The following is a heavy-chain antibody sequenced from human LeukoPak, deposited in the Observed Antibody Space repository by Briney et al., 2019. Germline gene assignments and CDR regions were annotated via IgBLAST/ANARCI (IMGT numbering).Heavy chain of an antibody. CDR2: IKQDGSEK. CDR3: AREEDIVVVPGVHWFDP. D-gene: IGHD2-2*01. CDR1: GFTFSSYW. V-gene: IGHV3-7*01. J-gene: IGHJ5*02. Sequence: PGGSLRLSCAASGFTFSSYWMSWVRQAPGKGLEWVATIKQDGSEKYYVDSVKGRFTISRDNAKNSLYLQMNSLRAEDTAVYYCAREEDIVVVPGVHWFDPWGQGTLVTVSS.